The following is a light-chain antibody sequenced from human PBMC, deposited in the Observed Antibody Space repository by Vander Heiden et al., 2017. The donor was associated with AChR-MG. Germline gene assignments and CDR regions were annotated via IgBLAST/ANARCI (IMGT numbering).Light chain of an antibody. Sequence: DIVMTQSPDSLAVSLGERATINCKSSQSVLYRSTNKNYLAWYQQKPGQPPKLLIYWASTRESGVPDRFSGSGSGTDFTLTISSLQAEDVAHYYCQQYYSSPVTFGGGTKVEIK. V-gene: IGKV4-1*01. CDR2: WAS. CDR1: QSVLYRSTNKNY. CDR3: QQYYSSPVT. J-gene: IGKJ4*01.